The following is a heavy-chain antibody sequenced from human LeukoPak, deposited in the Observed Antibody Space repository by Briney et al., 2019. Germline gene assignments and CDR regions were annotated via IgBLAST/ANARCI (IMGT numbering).Heavy chain of an antibody. D-gene: IGHD6-19*01. Sequence: KPSETLSLTCAVYGGSFSGYYWSWIRQPPGKGLEWIGEINHSGSAKYNPSLKSRVTVSVDTSKNQFSLKLNSVTAADAAVYYRAAQWLTGRVMTAWGQGILVTVSS. CDR1: GGSFSGYY. CDR2: INHSGSA. V-gene: IGHV4-34*01. J-gene: IGHJ5*02. CDR3: AAQWLTGRVMTA.